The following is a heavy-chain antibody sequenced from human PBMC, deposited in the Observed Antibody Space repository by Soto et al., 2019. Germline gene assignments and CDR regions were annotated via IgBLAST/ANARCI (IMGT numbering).Heavy chain of an antibody. CDR3: ARYGVGCVDVPDSYTMDV. CDR2: IHPSDSYT. CDR1: GYGFKNYW. D-gene: IGHD5-18*01. V-gene: IGHV5-10-1*01. Sequence: PGQSLKISCKASGYGFKNYWITCVRQLPEKGLEWMWRIHPSDSYTNYGPSFEGLVTMSADMSITTGYLQWKSLKTSETGTYLRARYGVGCVDVPDSYTMDVWGQGTSVTVSS. J-gene: IGHJ6*02.